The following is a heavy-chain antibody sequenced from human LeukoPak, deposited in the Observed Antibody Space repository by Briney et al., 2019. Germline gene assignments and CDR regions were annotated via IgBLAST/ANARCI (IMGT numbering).Heavy chain of an antibody. CDR2: ISWNSGLI. CDR1: GFTFDDYA. J-gene: IGHJ4*02. V-gene: IGHV3-9*01. D-gene: IGHD6-19*01. CDR3: AKDIGGGSSDYFDY. Sequence: GGSLRLSCAASGFTFDDYAMHWVRQAPGEGLERVSGISWNSGLIGYADSVKGRFTISRDNAKNSLYLQMNSLRAEDTALYYCAKDIGGGSSDYFDYWGQGTLVTVSS.